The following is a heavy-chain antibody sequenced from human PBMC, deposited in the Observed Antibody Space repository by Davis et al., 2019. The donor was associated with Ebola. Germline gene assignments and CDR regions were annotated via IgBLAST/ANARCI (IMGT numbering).Heavy chain of an antibody. V-gene: IGHV3-48*02. D-gene: IGHD6-6*01. CDR1: AFSFSSYS. Sequence: PGSSLRLSVAASAFSFSSYSMNWVRQAPGKGLEWVSYISTSSSPIYYADSVKGRFTISRDNAKNSLYLQMNSLRDEDTAVYYCARDQGAIAARPSAFDMWGQGTMVTVSS. CDR3: ARDQGAIAARPSAFDM. CDR2: ISTSSSPI. J-gene: IGHJ3*02.